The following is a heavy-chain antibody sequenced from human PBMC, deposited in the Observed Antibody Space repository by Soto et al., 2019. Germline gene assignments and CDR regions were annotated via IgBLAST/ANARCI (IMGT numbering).Heavy chain of an antibody. CDR3: AASCVGCGGFNYYGMDV. CDR2: IYYSGGT. V-gene: IGHV4-31*03. J-gene: IGHJ6*02. CDR1: GGSISSGGYY. Sequence: QVQLQASGPGLVKPSQTLSLTCTVSGGSISSGGYYWSWIRQHPGKCLEWIGYIYYSGGTYYNPSLKSRVTISVDTSKNQFSLKLSSVTAADTAVYYCAASCVGCGGFNYYGMDVWGQGTTVTVSS. D-gene: IGHD2-21*01.